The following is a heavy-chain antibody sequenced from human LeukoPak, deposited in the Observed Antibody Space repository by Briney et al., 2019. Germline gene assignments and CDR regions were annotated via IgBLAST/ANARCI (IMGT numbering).Heavy chain of an antibody. Sequence: GGSLRLSCAASGFTFSSYRMHWVRQAPGKGLEWGTVISNDGTNRYYIDSVKGRFTISRDNSKNTLYLEMNSLRAEDSGVYYCARETGGGWLDSWGQGTLVTVSS. V-gene: IGHV3-30*03. D-gene: IGHD2-8*02. CDR1: GFTFSSYR. CDR2: ISNDGTNR. J-gene: IGHJ5*01. CDR3: ARETGGGWLDS.